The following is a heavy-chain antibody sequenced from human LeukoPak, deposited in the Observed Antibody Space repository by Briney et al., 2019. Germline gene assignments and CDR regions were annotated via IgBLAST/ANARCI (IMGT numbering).Heavy chain of an antibody. D-gene: IGHD3-22*01. CDR2: IGTAGDI. CDR1: GFTFDDYT. V-gene: IGHV3-13*01. CDR3: AGSDTIGYSPREWDYWYFDL. Sequence: GGSLRLSCAASGFTFDDYTMHWVRQATGKGLEWVSGIGTAGDIYYPGSVKGRFTISRENAKNSLYLQMNSLRAGDTAVYYCAGSDTIGYSPREWDYWYFDLWGRGTLVTVSS. J-gene: IGHJ2*01.